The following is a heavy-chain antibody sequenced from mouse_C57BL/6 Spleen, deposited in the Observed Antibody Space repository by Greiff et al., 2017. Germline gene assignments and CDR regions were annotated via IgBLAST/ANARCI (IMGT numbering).Heavy chain of an antibody. CDR2: ISSGSSTI. V-gene: IGHV5-17*01. CDR3: ARPTGALYYFDY. J-gene: IGHJ2*01. D-gene: IGHD4-1*02. Sequence: EVKLMESGGGLVKPGGSLKLSCAASGFTFSDYGMHWVRQAPGKGLEWVAYISSGSSTIYYADTVKGRFTISRDNAKNTLFLQRTSLRSEDTAMYYCARPTGALYYFDYWGQGTTLTVAS. CDR1: GFTFSDYG.